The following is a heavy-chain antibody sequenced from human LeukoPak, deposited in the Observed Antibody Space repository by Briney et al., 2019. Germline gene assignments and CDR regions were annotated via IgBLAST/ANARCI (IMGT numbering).Heavy chain of an antibody. V-gene: IGHV3-30*18. Sequence: GGSLRLSCAASGFTFSSYGMHWVRQAPGKGLEWVAVISYDGSNKYYADSVRGRFTISRDSSKNTLYLQMNSLRAEDTAVYYCAKERRGVRTDYWGQGTLVTVSS. J-gene: IGHJ4*02. CDR3: AKERRGVRTDY. CDR1: GFTFSSYG. CDR2: ISYDGSNK.